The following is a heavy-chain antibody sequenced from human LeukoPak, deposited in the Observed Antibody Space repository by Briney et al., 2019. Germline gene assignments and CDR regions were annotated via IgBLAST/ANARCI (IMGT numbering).Heavy chain of an antibody. J-gene: IGHJ4*02. Sequence: SVKVSCKASGGTFSSYAISWVRQAPGQGLEWMGRIIPILGIANYAQKFQGRVTITADKSTSTAYMELSSLRSEDTAVYYCARQEYYYDSSGYKGGFDYWGQGTLVTVSS. CDR1: GGTFSSYA. V-gene: IGHV1-69*04. D-gene: IGHD3-22*01. CDR2: IIPILGIA. CDR3: ARQEYYYDSSGYKGGFDY.